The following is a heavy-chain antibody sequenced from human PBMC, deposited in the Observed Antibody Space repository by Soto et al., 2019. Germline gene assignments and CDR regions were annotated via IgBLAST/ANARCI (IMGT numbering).Heavy chain of an antibody. CDR3: ARAAAGTIYYYGMDV. J-gene: IGHJ6*02. CDR1: GYSFTSYW. Sequence: PAGRLKISCKGFGYSFTSYWISWVRQMPGKGLEWMGRIDPSDSYTNYSPSFQGHVTISADKSISTAYLQWSSLKASDTAMYYCARAAAGTIYYYGMDVWGQGTTVTVSS. CDR2: IDPSDSYT. D-gene: IGHD6-13*01. V-gene: IGHV5-10-1*01.